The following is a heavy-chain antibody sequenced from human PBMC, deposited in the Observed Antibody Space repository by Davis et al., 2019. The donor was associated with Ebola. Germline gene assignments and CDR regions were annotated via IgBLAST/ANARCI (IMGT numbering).Heavy chain of an antibody. J-gene: IGHJ6*02. V-gene: IGHV5-51*01. CDR1: GYSFTSYW. CDR3: ARTVVTEDYYYYGMDV. CDR2: IYPGDSDT. Sequence: PGGSLRLSCKGSGYSFTSYWIGWVRQMPGKGLEWMGIIYPGDSDTRYSPSFQGQVTISADKSISTAYLQWSSLKASDTAMYYCARTVVTEDYYYYGMDVWGQGTTVTVSS. D-gene: IGHD2-21*02.